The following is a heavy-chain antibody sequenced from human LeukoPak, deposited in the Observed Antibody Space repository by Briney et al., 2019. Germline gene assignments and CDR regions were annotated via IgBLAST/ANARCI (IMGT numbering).Heavy chain of an antibody. V-gene: IGHV3-66*01. J-gene: IGHJ4*02. CDR2: IYSGGRT. Sequence: GGSLRLSCVASGFTVSRNYMNWVRQAPGKGLEWVSIIYSGGRTYYADSVKGRFTISRDNSKNTLYLQMNSLRAEDTAVYYCARYYYDSSGYLYFDYWGQGTLVTVSS. CDR3: ARYYYDSSGYLYFDY. D-gene: IGHD3-22*01. CDR1: GFTVSRNY.